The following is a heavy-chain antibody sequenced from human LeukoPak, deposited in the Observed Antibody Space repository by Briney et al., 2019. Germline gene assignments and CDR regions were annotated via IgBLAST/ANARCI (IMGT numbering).Heavy chain of an antibody. Sequence: GRSLRLSCAASGFSFSSYGMHWVRQAPGKGLEWVAVIFYDGSNENYADSVKGRFTISRDNSKNTLYLQMNSLRPEDTAVYYCAKDQNWGCFDYWGQGTLVTVSS. D-gene: IGHD7-27*01. CDR1: GFSFSSYG. CDR3: AKDQNWGCFDY. J-gene: IGHJ4*02. V-gene: IGHV3-30*18. CDR2: IFYDGSNE.